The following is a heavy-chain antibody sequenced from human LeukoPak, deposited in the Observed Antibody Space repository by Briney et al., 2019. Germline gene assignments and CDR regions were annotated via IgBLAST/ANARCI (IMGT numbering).Heavy chain of an antibody. CDR1: GFIFDNYE. V-gene: IGHV3-48*03. CDR3: ARAGLLFYFDY. Sequence: GGSLRLSCTASGFIFDNYEMNWVRQPPGKGLEWVAYMSSSGSTTYYAASMKGRFTISRDNARDSLFLQMNSLRVEDTAIYYCARAGLLFYFDYRGQGALVTVSS. D-gene: IGHD2/OR15-2a*01. J-gene: IGHJ4*02. CDR2: MSSSGSTT.